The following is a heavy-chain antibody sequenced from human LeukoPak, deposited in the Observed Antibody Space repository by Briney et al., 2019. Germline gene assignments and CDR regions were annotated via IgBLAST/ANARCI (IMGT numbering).Heavy chain of an antibody. CDR2: INHSGST. CDR3: ARGSGGGDCYFGY. Sequence: SETLSLTCAVYGGSFSGYYWSWIRQPPGKGLEWIGEINHSGSTNYNPSLKSRVTVSVDTSKNQFSLKLSSVTAADTAVYYCARGSGGGDCYFGYWGQGTLVTVSS. V-gene: IGHV4-34*01. J-gene: IGHJ4*02. D-gene: IGHD2-21*02. CDR1: GGSFSGYY.